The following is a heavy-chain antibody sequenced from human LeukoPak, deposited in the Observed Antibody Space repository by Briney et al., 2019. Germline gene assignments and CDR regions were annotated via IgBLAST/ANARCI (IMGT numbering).Heavy chain of an antibody. V-gene: IGHV4-39*01. Sequence: SETLSLTCTVSGGSISSSSYYWGWIRQPPGKGLEWIGSIYYSGSTYYNPSLKSRVTISVDTSKNQFSLKLDSVTAADTAVYYCARNASDSGTSYFDYWGQGTLVTVSS. CDR3: ARNASDSGTSYFDY. CDR1: GGSISSSSYY. J-gene: IGHJ4*02. CDR2: IYYSGST. D-gene: IGHD1-14*01.